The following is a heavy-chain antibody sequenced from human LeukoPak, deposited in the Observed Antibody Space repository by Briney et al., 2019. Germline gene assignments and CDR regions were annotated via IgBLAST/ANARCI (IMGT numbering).Heavy chain of an antibody. CDR1: GYTFTGYY. D-gene: IGHD6-13*01. CDR3: ARSGRAAAGIRDAFDI. CDR2: MNPNSGNS. Sequence: ASVKVSCKASGYTFTGYYMHWVRQAPGQGLGWMGWMNPNSGNSGYAQKFQGRVTITADKSTSTAYMELSSLRSEDTAVYYCARSGRAAAGIRDAFDIWGQGTMVTVSS. J-gene: IGHJ3*02. V-gene: IGHV1-8*03.